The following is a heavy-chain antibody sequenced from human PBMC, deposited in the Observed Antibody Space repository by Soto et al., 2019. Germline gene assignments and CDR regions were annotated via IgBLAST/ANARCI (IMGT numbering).Heavy chain of an antibody. CDR3: RTQWLD. Sequence: EVQLVESGGGLVKPGGPLSLSCQASGFPFRNAGLSWARRPPGKGRGWVGLIKKQADGGTTEYAAPLKGRFTISRDDSENTLYLQMSSLQTEDTAVYYCRTQWLDWGQGTLVTVSS. CDR2: IKKQADGGTT. J-gene: IGHJ4*02. D-gene: IGHD6-19*01. CDR1: GFPFRNAG. V-gene: IGHV3-15*01.